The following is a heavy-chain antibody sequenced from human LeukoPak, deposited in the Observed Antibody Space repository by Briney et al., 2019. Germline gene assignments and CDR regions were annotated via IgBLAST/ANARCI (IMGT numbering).Heavy chain of an antibody. J-gene: IGHJ4*02. D-gene: IGHD6-13*01. Sequence: SETLSLTCTVSGGSISNYYWSWVRQPPGKGLEWIAYIHYSGSTHYNPSLKTLFTISLVTSKNQFSLKLSSVTAADTAVYYCARSPGWAAAGNEYYFDYWGQGTLVTVSS. CDR3: ARSPGWAAAGNEYYFDY. V-gene: IGHV4-59*01. CDR1: GGSISNYY. CDR2: IHYSGST.